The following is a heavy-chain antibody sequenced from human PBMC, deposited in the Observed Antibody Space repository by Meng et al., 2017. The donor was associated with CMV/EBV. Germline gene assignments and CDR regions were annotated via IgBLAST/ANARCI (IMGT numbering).Heavy chain of an antibody. V-gene: IGHV1-69*05. CDR1: GGTLSSYA. CDR3: ARGFWSGYLNWFDP. Sequence: ASGGTLSSYAISWVRQAPGQGLGWMGGIIPILGTANYAQKFQGRVTITTDESTSTAYMELSSLRSEDTAVYYCARGFWSGYLNWFDPWGQGTLVTVSS. J-gene: IGHJ5*02. CDR2: IIPILGTA. D-gene: IGHD3-3*01.